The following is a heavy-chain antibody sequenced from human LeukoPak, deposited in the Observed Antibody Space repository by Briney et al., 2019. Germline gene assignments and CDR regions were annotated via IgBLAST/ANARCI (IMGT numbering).Heavy chain of an antibody. CDR2: IYYSGST. CDR3: ARGYCSGGSCYSPPFDY. J-gene: IGHJ4*02. Sequence: PSETLSLTCTVSGGSISSGDYYWSWIRQPPGKGLEWIGYIYYSGSTYYNPSLKSRVTISVDTSKNQFSLKLSSVTAADTAVYYCARGYCSGGSCYSPPFDYWGQGTLVTVSS. CDR1: GGSISSGDYY. V-gene: IGHV4-30-4*01. D-gene: IGHD2-15*01.